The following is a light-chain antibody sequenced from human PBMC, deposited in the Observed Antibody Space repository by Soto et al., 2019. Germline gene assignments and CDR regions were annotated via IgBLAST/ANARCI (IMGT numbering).Light chain of an antibody. CDR3: QQYGGSPYT. CDR2: GAS. J-gene: IGKJ2*01. V-gene: IGKV3-20*01. Sequence: EIVLTQSPGTLSLPPRERATLSCRASQSVRSNYLAWYQQKPGQAPRLLIYGASSRATGLPDRFSGTGSGTDFTVTISRLEPEGFALYYCQQYGGSPYTFGEGTKLEI. CDR1: QSVRSNY.